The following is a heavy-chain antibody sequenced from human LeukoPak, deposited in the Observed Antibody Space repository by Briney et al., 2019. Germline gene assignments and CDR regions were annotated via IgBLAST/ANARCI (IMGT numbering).Heavy chain of an antibody. D-gene: IGHD1-26*01. CDR1: GYSSTDYY. J-gene: IGHJ4*02. CDR2: IKPNSGNT. CDR3: ATKKYSGSFYAF. V-gene: IGHV1-2*02. Sequence: ASVKVSCKASGYSSTDYYIYWVRQAPGRGLEWMGWIKPNSGNTNYVQKFEGRVTMTRDTSISTAYMELSSLRSDDTAVYYCATKKYSGSFYAFWGQGTLVTVSS.